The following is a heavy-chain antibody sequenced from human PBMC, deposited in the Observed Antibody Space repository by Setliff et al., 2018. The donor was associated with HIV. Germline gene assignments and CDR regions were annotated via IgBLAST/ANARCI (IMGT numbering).Heavy chain of an antibody. Sequence: GGSLRLSCAASGFAFSTYWMSWVRQAPGKGLEWVAIIKQDERRYVDSVKGRFTISRDTSKNTLFLQMNSLRPEDAAVYYCARVRLYNTALDYWGQGTLVTVSS. D-gene: IGHD3-3*01. J-gene: IGHJ4*02. CDR3: ARVRLYNTALDY. CDR2: IKQDER. CDR1: GFAFSTYW. V-gene: IGHV3-7*01.